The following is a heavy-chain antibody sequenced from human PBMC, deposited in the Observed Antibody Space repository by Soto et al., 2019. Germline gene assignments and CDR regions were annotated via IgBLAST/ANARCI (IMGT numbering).Heavy chain of an antibody. J-gene: IGHJ4*02. D-gene: IGHD2-2*01. Sequence: QVQLVQSGAEVKKPGASVKVSCRASGYTFSTYDINWVRQATGQGLEWMGWMNPNSGNTGFAQKFQGRVTMTMNTSINTAYMELSSLRSDDTAVYFCARGRSTFCNTATCYDYWGQGTLVTVSS. CDR1: GYTFSTYD. CDR3: ARGRSTFCNTATCYDY. CDR2: MNPNSGNT. V-gene: IGHV1-8*02.